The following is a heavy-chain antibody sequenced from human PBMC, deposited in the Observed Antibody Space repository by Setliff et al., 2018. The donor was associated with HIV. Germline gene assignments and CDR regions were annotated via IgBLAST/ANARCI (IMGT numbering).Heavy chain of an antibody. Sequence: SETPSLTCEVYGGSFSGYYWSWVRQPPGKGLEWIGEIDHSGSTNYNPSLKSRVTISVDTSKNQFSLKLSSVTAADTAVYYCARGNGWYAFWGQGTMVTVSS. V-gene: IGHV4-34*01. D-gene: IGHD6-19*01. CDR1: GGSFSGYY. CDR3: ARGNGWYAF. CDR2: IDHSGST. J-gene: IGHJ3*01.